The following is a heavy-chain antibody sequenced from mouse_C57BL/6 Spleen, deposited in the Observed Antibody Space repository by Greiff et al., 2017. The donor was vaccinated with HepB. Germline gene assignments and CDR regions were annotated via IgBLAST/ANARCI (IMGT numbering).Heavy chain of an antibody. CDR1: GYTFTSYW. CDR2: IDPNSGGT. D-gene: IGHD1-1*01. CDR3: ASITTVVASPSYWYFDV. V-gene: IGHV1-72*01. J-gene: IGHJ1*03. Sequence: QVQLQQPGAELVKPGASVKLSCKASGYTFTSYWMHWVKQRPGRGLEWIGRIDPNSGGTKYNEKFKSKATLTVDKPSSTAYMQLSSLTSEDSAVYYCASITTVVASPSYWYFDVWGTGTTVTVSS.